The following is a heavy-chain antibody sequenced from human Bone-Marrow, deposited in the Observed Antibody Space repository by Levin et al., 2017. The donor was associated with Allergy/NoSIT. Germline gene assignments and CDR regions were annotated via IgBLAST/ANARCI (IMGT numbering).Heavy chain of an antibody. CDR3: AKVGPFYYDSSLTQVFDC. J-gene: IGHJ4*02. V-gene: IGHV3-23*01. D-gene: IGHD3-22*01. CDR2: FNDNGDSP. CDR1: GFTLSNYA. Sequence: PGESLKISCAASGFTLSNYAMGWVRQAPGRGLEWVSGFNDNGDSPHYADSVKGRFTISRDNLKNTLSLQMNSLRAEDTAVYYCAKVGPFYYDSSLTQVFDCWGQGTLVTVSS.